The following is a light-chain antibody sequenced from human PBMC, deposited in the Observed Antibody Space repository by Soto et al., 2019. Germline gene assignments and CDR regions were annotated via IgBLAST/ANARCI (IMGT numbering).Light chain of an antibody. J-gene: IGLJ3*02. CDR1: SANIGKNY. CDR2: ENN. Sequence: QSVLTQPPSVSAAPGQKVTISCSGSSANIGKNYLSWYQQLPGTAPKLLMYENNKRPSGIPDRFSGSKSGTSATLGITGRQTGDEADYYGGTWDSSLSAGVFGGGTKLTVL. CDR3: GTWDSSLSAGV. V-gene: IGLV1-51*01.